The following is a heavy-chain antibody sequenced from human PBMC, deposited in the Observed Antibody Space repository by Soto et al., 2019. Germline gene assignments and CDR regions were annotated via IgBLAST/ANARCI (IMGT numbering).Heavy chain of an antibody. D-gene: IGHD1-20*01. CDR1: SGSFSSYY. CDR3: LTAVADY. J-gene: IGHJ4*02. V-gene: IGHV4-34*01. CDR2: IHPSGDT. Sequence: SETLSLTCAVHSGSFSSYYCTWTRQPPGKGLEWIGEIHPSGDTDYNPSLSNRVTISLDTSKSQFSLRLTSVTAADTAVYFRLTAVADYWGQGALVTVSS.